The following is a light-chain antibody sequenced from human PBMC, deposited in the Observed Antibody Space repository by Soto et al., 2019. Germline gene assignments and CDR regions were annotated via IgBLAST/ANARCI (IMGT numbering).Light chain of an antibody. V-gene: IGKV4-1*01. J-gene: IGKJ1*01. Sequence: DIVMTQSPDSLAVSLGERATINCKSSQSVLYRSNSKNYLAWYQQKPGQPPKLLIYWAATRESGVPNRISGSGSGTDLHLTLSSLQAEDVAVYYCQHDYSSPPTFGQGTKVQIK. CDR3: QHDYSSPPT. CDR1: QSVLYRSNSKNY. CDR2: WAA.